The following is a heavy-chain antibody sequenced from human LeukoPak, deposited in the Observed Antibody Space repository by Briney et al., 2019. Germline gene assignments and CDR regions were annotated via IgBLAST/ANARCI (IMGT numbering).Heavy chain of an antibody. CDR3: ARLTATPAGSYHYHYIHV. D-gene: IGHD3-9*01. CDR1: GDSISGYY. CDR2: IHSSGTT. Sequence: SETLSLTCTVSGDSISGYYYNWIRQPPGKGLEGIGFIHSSGTTEYIPSLRGRVTLSVATSKNQLSLKLTSVTAADTAVYYCARLTATPAGSYHYHYIHVWGKGTTVTVSS. V-gene: IGHV4-4*09. J-gene: IGHJ6*03.